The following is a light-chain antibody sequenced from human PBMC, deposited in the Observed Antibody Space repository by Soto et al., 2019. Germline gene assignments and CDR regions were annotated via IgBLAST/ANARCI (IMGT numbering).Light chain of an antibody. CDR2: GVT. CDR1: SSDVGAYTY. V-gene: IGLV2-8*01. J-gene: IGLJ1*01. CDR3: SSYAGSNNYV. Sequence: QYVLTQPPSASGSPGQSVTISCTGTSSDVGAYTYVSWYQQHPGKAPKLMIYGVTERPSGVPDRFSGSKSGNTASLTVSGLQTEDESYYYCSSYAGSNNYVFGTGPKFTVL.